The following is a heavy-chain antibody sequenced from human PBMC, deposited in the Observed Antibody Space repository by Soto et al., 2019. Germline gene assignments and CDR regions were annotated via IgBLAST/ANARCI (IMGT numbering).Heavy chain of an antibody. CDR2: ISYDGSNK. CDR3: AKDKCGGDCYSSARGYYGMDV. V-gene: IGHV3-30*18. Sequence: SLRLSCAASGFTFSSYGMHWVRQAPGKGLEWVAVISYDGSNKYYADSVKGRFTISRDNSKNTLYLQMNSLRAEDTAVYYCAKDKCGGDCYSSARGYYGMDVWGQGTTVTVSS. D-gene: IGHD2-21*02. J-gene: IGHJ6*02. CDR1: GFTFSSYG.